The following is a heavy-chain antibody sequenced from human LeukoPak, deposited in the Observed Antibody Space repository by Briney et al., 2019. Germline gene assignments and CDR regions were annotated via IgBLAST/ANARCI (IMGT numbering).Heavy chain of an antibody. Sequence: GGSLGLSCAASGFTFSSYAMSWVRQAPGKGLEWVSAISGSGGSTYYADSVKGRFTISRDNSKNTLYLQMNSLRAEDTAVYYCAKDLPPGCSSTSCYHFDYWGQGTLVTVSS. CDR3: AKDLPPGCSSTSCYHFDY. D-gene: IGHD2-2*01. CDR2: ISGSGGST. CDR1: GFTFSSYA. J-gene: IGHJ4*02. V-gene: IGHV3-23*01.